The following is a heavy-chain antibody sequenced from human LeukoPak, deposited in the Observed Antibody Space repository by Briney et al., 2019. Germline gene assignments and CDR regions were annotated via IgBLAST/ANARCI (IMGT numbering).Heavy chain of an antibody. V-gene: IGHV3-66*01. D-gene: IGHD3-10*01. CDR3: ATVVKAMQWFGEFNWFDP. CDR1: VFTSSSSY. J-gene: IGHJ5*02. Sequence: GGSLRLSCASSVFTSSSSYMSGVRKPPERGLEWGSVIYSGCSTYYGNSVKGRVTISRDNSKNTRYLQMNSLRAADTAVYYCATVVKAMQWFGEFNWFDPWGQGALVTVSS. CDR2: IYSGCST.